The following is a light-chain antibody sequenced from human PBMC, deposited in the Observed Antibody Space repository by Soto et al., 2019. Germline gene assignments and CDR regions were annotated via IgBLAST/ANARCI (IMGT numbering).Light chain of an antibody. CDR1: QSVSSN. J-gene: IGKJ1*01. V-gene: IGKV3-15*01. CDR3: QQYNNWPLT. Sequence: DIVMTQSTATLSVSPGERATLSCRASQSVSSNLAWYQQKPDQTPRLLIYGASTRATGIPARFSGSGSGTGFTVTSSSLQSEDCAVYYCQQYNNWPLTFGQGTKVQI. CDR2: GAS.